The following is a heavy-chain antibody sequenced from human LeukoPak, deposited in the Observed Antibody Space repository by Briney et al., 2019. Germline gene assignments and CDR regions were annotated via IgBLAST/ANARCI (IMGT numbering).Heavy chain of an antibody. CDR1: GYTFNTYA. V-gene: IGHV1-3*01. CDR3: AREHDDLTGFGFDY. CDR2: INVATGNT. D-gene: IGHD3-9*01. J-gene: IGHJ4*02. Sequence: ASVKVSCKASGYTFNTYAIQWVRQAPGQRLEWLGWINVATGNTKYSQKFQDRLTISRDTSASIAYMELSRLRPEDTAVYFCAREHDDLTGFGFDYWGQGTPVTVSS.